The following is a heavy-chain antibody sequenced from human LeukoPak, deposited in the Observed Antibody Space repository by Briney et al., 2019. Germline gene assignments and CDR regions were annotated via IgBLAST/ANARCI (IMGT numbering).Heavy chain of an antibody. CDR3: AGISGSRYYYYGMDV. J-gene: IGHJ6*02. V-gene: IGHV4-59*01. D-gene: IGHD1-26*01. CDR1: GGSISSYY. CDR2: IYYSGST. Sequence: SETLSLTCTVSGGSISSYYWSWIRQPPGKGLEWIRYIYYSGSTNYNPSLKSRVTISVDTSKNQFSLTLSSVTAADTAVYYCAGISGSRYYYYGMDVWGQGTTVTVSS.